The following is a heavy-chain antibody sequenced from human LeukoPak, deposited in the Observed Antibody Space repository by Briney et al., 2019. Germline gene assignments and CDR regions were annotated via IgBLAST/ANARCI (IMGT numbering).Heavy chain of an antibody. CDR2: IYYSGST. D-gene: IGHD3-3*01. V-gene: IGHV4-39*01. J-gene: IGHJ4*02. CDR1: GGSISSSSYY. Sequence: KPSETLSLTCTVSGGSISSSSYYWGWIRQPPGKGLEWIGGIYYSGSTYYNPSLKSRVTISVDTSENQFSLKLSSVTAADTAVYYCVSRITIFGVVIADYFAYWGQGTLVTVSS. CDR3: VSRITIFGVVIADYFAY.